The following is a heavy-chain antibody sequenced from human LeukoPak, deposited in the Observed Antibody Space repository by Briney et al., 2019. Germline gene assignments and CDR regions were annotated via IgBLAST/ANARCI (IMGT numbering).Heavy chain of an antibody. J-gene: IGHJ4*02. Sequence: PSETLSLTCSVSGDSISSYYWSWIRQSPGKGLGWIGFIYYSGSTNYNPSLKSRVAISLDKSKSQSSLRLTSVTDADTAVYYCAREISVGLSGTLFDYWGQGTLVTVSS. CDR1: GDSISSYY. CDR3: AREISVGLSGTLFDY. CDR2: IYYSGST. D-gene: IGHD1-26*01. V-gene: IGHV4-59*01.